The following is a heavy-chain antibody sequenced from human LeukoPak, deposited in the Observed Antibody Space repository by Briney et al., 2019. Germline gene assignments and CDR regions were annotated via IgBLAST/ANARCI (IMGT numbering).Heavy chain of an antibody. CDR2: ITSTSTYI. Sequence: PGGSLRLSCAASGFTFRTYDMNWVRQAPGKGLEWVSSITSTSTYIFYADSVKGRFTISRDNARNSLYLQMNSLRAEDTAVYYCAREPGRIDFWGQGTLVTVSS. D-gene: IGHD1-26*01. CDR1: GFTFRTYD. J-gene: IGHJ4*02. V-gene: IGHV3-21*01. CDR3: AREPGRIDF.